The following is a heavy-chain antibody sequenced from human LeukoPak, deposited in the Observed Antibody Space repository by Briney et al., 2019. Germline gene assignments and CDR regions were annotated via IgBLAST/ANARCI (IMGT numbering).Heavy chain of an antibody. D-gene: IGHD6-13*01. Sequence: GASVKVSCKASGGTFSSYASSWVRQAPGQGLEWMGGIIPIFGTANYAQKFQGRVTITADKSTSTAYMELSSLRSEDTAVYYCARNVLRIAAAGTAAYYYYYMDVWGKGTTVTVSS. CDR2: IIPIFGTA. V-gene: IGHV1-69*06. CDR3: ARNVLRIAAAGTAAYYYYYMDV. CDR1: GGTFSSYA. J-gene: IGHJ6*03.